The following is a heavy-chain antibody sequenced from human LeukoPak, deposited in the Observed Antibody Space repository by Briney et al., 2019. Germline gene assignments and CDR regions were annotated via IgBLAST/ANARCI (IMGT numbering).Heavy chain of an antibody. CDR2: IYSGGST. Sequence: GGSLRLSCAASGFTVSSNYMSWVRQAPGKGLEWVSVIYSGGSTYYADSVKGRFTISRDNSKNTLYLQMNSLRAEDTAVYYCARDVTAATGDDYWGQGTLVTVSS. D-gene: IGHD2-15*01. CDR3: ARDVTAATGDDY. V-gene: IGHV3-53*01. J-gene: IGHJ4*02. CDR1: GFTVSSNY.